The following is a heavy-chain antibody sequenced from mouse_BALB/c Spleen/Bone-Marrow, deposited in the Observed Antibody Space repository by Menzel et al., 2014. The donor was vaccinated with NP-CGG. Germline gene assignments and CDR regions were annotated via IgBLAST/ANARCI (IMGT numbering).Heavy chain of an antibody. CDR1: GYAFTNYL. CDR3: ARIYYGNYY. V-gene: IGHV1-54*01. Sequence: QVQLQQSGAELVRPGTSVKVSCKASGYAFTNYLLEWVKQRPGQGLEWIGVINPGSGGTNYNEKFMGKATLTADKSSSTAYMQLSSLTSDDPAVYFCARIYYGNYYWGQGTTLTVSS. CDR2: INPGSGGT. D-gene: IGHD2-1*01. J-gene: IGHJ2*01.